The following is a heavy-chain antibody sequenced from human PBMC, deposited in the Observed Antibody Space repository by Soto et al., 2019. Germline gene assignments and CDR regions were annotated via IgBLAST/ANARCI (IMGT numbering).Heavy chain of an antibody. Sequence: GGSLRLSCAASGFTFSSYWMSWVRQAPGKGLEWVANIKQDGSEKYYVDSVEGRFTISRDNAKNSLYLQMNSLRAEDTAVYYCARVNKGIAVAGDEYYYYYYGMDVWGQGTTVTVSS. CDR1: GFTFSSYW. D-gene: IGHD6-19*01. CDR3: ARVNKGIAVAGDEYYYYYYGMDV. J-gene: IGHJ6*02. CDR2: IKQDGSEK. V-gene: IGHV3-7*01.